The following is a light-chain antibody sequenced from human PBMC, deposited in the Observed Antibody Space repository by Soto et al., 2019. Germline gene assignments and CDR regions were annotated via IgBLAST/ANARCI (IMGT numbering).Light chain of an antibody. Sequence: QSALTQPRSVSGSPGQSVTISCTGTSSDVGDYNYVSWYQQHPGKAPKVMIYDVSKRPSGVPDRFSGSKSGNTASLTISGLPAEDEADYYCCSYAGSYTYVFGTGTKLTVL. J-gene: IGLJ1*01. V-gene: IGLV2-11*01. CDR1: SSDVGDYNY. CDR3: CSYAGSYTYV. CDR2: DVS.